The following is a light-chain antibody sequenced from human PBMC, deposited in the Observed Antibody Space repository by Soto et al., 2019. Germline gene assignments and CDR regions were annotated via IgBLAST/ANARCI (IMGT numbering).Light chain of an antibody. CDR2: DAS. V-gene: IGKV1-5*01. CDR3: HTYNSYSLHT. CDR1: QSVSRR. J-gene: IGKJ2*01. Sequence: DIQMTQSPSTLSASVGDRITITCRASQSVSRRLAWFQQKPGKAPKLLIYDASSLESVVPSRFSGRGSGTEFTLTILSLQPDDCATYYCHTYNSYSLHTFGQGTKLEIK.